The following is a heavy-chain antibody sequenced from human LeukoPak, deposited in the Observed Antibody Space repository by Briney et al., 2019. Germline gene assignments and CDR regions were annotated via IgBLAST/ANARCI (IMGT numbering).Heavy chain of an antibody. D-gene: IGHD4-11*01. CDR1: GYTFTSYG. CDR2: ISAYNGNT. J-gene: IGHJ6*02. V-gene: IGHV1-18*01. Sequence: GASVKVSCKASGYTFTSYGISWVRQAPGQGREWMGWISAYNGNTNYAQKLQGRGTMTTDTSTSTAYRERRSVRSDDTAVYYSARVSNSNYAPYYSYGMDVWGQGPPVPVSS. CDR3: ARVSNSNYAPYYSYGMDV.